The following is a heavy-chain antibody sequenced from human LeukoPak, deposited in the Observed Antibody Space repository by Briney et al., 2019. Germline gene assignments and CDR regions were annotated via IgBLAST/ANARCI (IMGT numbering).Heavy chain of an antibody. Sequence: SETLSLTCTVSGGSISNYYWTWIRQPPGKGLEWIGYVYYSGSTNYNPSLKSRVTISVDTSKNQFSLKLSSVTAADTAVYYCARSKYHLLYWGQGTLVTVSS. CDR1: GGSISNYY. V-gene: IGHV4-59*01. D-gene: IGHD2-2*01. CDR2: VYYSGST. J-gene: IGHJ4*02. CDR3: ARSKYHLLY.